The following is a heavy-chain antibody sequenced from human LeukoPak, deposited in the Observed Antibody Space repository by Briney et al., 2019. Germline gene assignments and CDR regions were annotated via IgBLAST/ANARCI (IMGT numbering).Heavy chain of an antibody. V-gene: IGHV3-49*04. D-gene: IGHD2-21*02. J-gene: IGHJ4*02. Sequence: GGSLRLSCTASGFTFGDYPMSWVRQAPGKGLEWVGFIRSKVYGGTTEYAASVKGRFTISRDDSKSIAYLQMNSLKTEDTAVYYCTRGPHTAFDYWGRGALVTVSS. CDR2: IRSKVYGGTT. CDR1: GFTFGDYP. CDR3: TRGPHTAFDY.